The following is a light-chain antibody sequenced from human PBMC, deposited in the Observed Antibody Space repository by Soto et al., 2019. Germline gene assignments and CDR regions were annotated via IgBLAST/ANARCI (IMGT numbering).Light chain of an antibody. CDR3: MQGTHWPYT. CDR2: KVS. CDR1: QSPVHNDRITY. Sequence: DVVMTQSPLSLPVTLGQPASISCRSSQSPVHNDRITYLNWFQQRPGQSPRRLIYKVSNRDSGVPDRFSGSGSGTDFTLKISRVEAEDVGVYYCMQGTHWPYTFGQGTKLEIK. J-gene: IGKJ2*01. V-gene: IGKV2-30*02.